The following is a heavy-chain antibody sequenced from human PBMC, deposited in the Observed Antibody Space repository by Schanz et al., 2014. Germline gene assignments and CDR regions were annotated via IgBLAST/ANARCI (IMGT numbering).Heavy chain of an antibody. J-gene: IGHJ4*02. V-gene: IGHV3-74*01. CDR3: VRDGEDFDF. CDR2: TSNDGSFT. CDR1: GFTFSDSW. Sequence: EVQLVESGGGFVQPGGSLRLSCAASGFTFSDSWMHWVRQAPGKGLVWVSRTSNDGSFTTFADSVKGRFTISRDNAKNTLYLQMNSLRAEDTAVYYCVRDGEDFDFWGQGTLVTISS. D-gene: IGHD3-10*01.